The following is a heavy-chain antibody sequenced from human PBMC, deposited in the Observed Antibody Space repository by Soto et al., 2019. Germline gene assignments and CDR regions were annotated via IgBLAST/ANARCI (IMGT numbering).Heavy chain of an antibody. V-gene: IGHV4-31*03. D-gene: IGHD6-6*01. CDR1: GGSISSGGYY. Sequence: SETLSLTCTVSGGSISSGGYYWSWIPQHPGKGLEWIGYIYYSGSTYYTPSLKSRVTISVDTSKNQFSLKLSSVTAADTAVYYCARSVSPSGGYFDYWGQGTLVTVSS. J-gene: IGHJ4*02. CDR3: ARSVSPSGGYFDY. CDR2: IYYSGST.